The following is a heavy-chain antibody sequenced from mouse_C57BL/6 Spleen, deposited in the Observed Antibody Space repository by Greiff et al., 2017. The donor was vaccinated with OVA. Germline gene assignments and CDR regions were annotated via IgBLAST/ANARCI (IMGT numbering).Heavy chain of an antibody. J-gene: IGHJ4*01. CDR1: GYSFTGYY. CDR2: INPSTGGT. V-gene: IGHV1-42*01. CDR3: ARCPLYYGSSYDAMDY. D-gene: IGHD1-1*01. Sequence: VQLQQSGPELVKPGASVKISCKASGYSFTGYYMNWVKQSPEKSLEWIGEINPSTGGTTYNQKFKAKATLTVDKSSSTAYMQLKSLTSEDSAVYYCARCPLYYGSSYDAMDYWGQGTSVTVSS.